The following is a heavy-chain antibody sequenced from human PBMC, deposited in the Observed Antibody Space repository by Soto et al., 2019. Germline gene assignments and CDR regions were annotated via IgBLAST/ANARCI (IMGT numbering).Heavy chain of an antibody. J-gene: IGHJ6*03. Sequence: PSETLSLTCAVYGGSFSGYYWSWIRQPPGKGLEWIGEINHSGSTNYNPSLKSRVTISVDTSKNQFSLKLSSVTAADTAVYYCARGCFTNYYGSGSRPCYMDVWGKGTTVTVSS. CDR1: GGSFSGYY. V-gene: IGHV4-34*01. CDR3: ARGCFTNYYGSGSRPCYMDV. D-gene: IGHD3-10*01. CDR2: INHSGST.